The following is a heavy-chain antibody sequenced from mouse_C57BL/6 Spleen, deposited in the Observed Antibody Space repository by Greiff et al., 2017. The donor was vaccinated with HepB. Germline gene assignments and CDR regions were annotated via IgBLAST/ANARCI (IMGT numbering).Heavy chain of an antibody. J-gene: IGHJ1*03. V-gene: IGHV5-17*01. CDR3: ARHDGSSYWYFDV. D-gene: IGHD1-1*01. CDR1: GFTFSDYG. CDR2: ISSGSSTI. Sequence: EVMLVESGGGLVKPGGSLKLSCAASGFTFSDYGMHWVRQAPEKGLEWVAYISSGSSTIYYADTVKGRFTISRDNAKNTLFLQMTSLRSEDTAMYYCARHDGSSYWYFDVWGTGTTVTVSS.